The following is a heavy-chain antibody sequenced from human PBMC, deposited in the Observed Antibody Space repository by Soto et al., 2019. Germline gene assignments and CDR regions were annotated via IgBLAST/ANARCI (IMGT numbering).Heavy chain of an antibody. V-gene: IGHV4-59*01. Sequence: PSETLSLTCTVSGGSISSYYWSWIRQPPGKGLEWIGYIYYSGSTNYNPSLKSRVTISVDTSKNQFSLKLSSVTAADTAVYYCARAPSSLSSPLGYYYYYMDVSGKGTTGTVFS. D-gene: IGHD6-6*01. CDR2: IYYSGST. CDR1: GGSISSYY. J-gene: IGHJ6*03. CDR3: ARAPSSLSSPLGYYYYYMDV.